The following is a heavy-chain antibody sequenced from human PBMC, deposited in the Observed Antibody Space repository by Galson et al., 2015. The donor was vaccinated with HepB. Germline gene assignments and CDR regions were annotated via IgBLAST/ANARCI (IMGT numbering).Heavy chain of an antibody. V-gene: IGHV3-11*01. CDR1: GFTFSDHY. Sequence: SLRLSCAASGFTFSDHYMSWIRQAPGKGLEWVSYISSSGSAIYYADSVKGRFTISRDNAKSSLYLHVNSLRAEDTAVYYCAREGRRWTRANRLNYFDFWGQGTLVTVSS. CDR3: AREGRRWTRANRLNYFDF. CDR2: ISSSGSAI. D-gene: IGHD3-16*02. J-gene: IGHJ4*02.